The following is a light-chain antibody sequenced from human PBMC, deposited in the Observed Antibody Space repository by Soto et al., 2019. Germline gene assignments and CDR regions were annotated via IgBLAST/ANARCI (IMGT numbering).Light chain of an antibody. V-gene: IGKV3-15*01. J-gene: IGKJ3*01. CDR1: QSVGGN. Sequence: EIVMTQSPATLSVSPGERATLSCRASQSVGGNLAWYQQRPGQAPRLLIYGASTRATGIAARFSGSGSGTEFTLSISSLQSEDFAVYYCQQRSNSPFTFGPGTKVDIK. CDR3: QQRSNSPFT. CDR2: GAS.